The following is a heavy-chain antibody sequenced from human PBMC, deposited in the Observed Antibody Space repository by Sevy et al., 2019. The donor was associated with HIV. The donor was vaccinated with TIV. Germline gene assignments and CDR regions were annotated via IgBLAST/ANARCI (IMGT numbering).Heavy chain of an antibody. D-gene: IGHD2-21*02. CDR2: ISATGGST. Sequence: GGSMRLSCAASGFTLTSYTMNWVRQAPGKGLEWVASISATGGSTFYAHSVKGRLTISRDVSKGTLYLQMNSLTAEDTAIFYCAKTLQKLPFHPHYFDYWGQGTLVTVSS. CDR3: AKTLQKLPFHPHYFDY. J-gene: IGHJ4*02. V-gene: IGHV3-23*01. CDR1: GFTLTSYT.